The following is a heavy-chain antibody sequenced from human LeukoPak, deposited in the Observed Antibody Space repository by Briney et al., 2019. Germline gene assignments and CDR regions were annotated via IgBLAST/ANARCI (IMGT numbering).Heavy chain of an antibody. D-gene: IGHD3-9*01. CDR2: ISGSGGST. CDR3: AKVNGEHYDILTGYFPGGMDV. J-gene: IGHJ6*02. V-gene: IGHV3-23*01. Sequence: PGGSLRLSCAASGFTFSNYAMSWVRQAPGKGLEWVSAISGSGGSTYYADSVKGRFTISRDNSKNTLYLQMNSLRAEDTAVYYCAKVNGEHYDILTGYFPGGMDVWGQGTTVTVSS. CDR1: GFTFSNYA.